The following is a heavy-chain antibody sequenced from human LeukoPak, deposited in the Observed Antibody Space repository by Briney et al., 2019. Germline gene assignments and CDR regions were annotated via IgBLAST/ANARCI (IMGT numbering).Heavy chain of an antibody. CDR2: IIPIFGTA. D-gene: IGHD5-18*01. V-gene: IGHV1-69*13. Sequence: SVTVSCKASGGTFSSYAISWVRQAPGQGLEWMGGIIPIFGTANYAQKFQGRVTITADESTSTAYMELSSLRSEDTAVYYCARVRVGYSYGYFDYWGQGTLVTVSS. CDR1: GGTFSSYA. CDR3: ARVRVGYSYGYFDY. J-gene: IGHJ4*02.